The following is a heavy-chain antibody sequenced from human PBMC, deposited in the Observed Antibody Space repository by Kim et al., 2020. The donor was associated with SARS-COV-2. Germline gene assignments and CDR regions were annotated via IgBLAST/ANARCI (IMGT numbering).Heavy chain of an antibody. Sequence: SGPTLVNPTQTLTLTCTFSGFSLATGGVGVALIRQPPGKALEWLALIYWDDDKRYSPTLKNRLNITKDASKNQVVLTMTNMAPVDTATYHCAHREKYCSGSRCYFNWFDPWGQGIQVTVSS. CDR2: IYWDDDK. CDR3: AHREKYCSGSRCYFNWFDP. J-gene: IGHJ5*02. D-gene: IGHD2-15*01. V-gene: IGHV2-5*02. CDR1: GFSLATGGVG.